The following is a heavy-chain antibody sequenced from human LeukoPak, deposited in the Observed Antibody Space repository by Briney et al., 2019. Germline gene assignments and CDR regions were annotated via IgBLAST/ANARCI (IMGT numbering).Heavy chain of an antibody. V-gene: IGHV1-69*13. Sequence: SVKVSCKASGGTFSSYAISWVRQAPGQGLEWMGGIIPISGTANYAQKFQGRVTITADESTSTAYMELSSLRSEDTAVYYCARGKYYDRPYYFDYWGQGTLVTVSS. D-gene: IGHD3-22*01. J-gene: IGHJ4*02. CDR1: GGTFSSYA. CDR3: ARGKYYDRPYYFDY. CDR2: IIPISGTA.